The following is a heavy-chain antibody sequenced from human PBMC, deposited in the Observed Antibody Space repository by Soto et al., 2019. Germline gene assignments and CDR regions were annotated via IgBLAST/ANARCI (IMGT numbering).Heavy chain of an antibody. J-gene: IGHJ5*02. D-gene: IGHD3-3*01. V-gene: IGHV3-23*01. Sequence: EVQLLESGGGLVQPGGSLRLSCAASGFTFSSYAMSWVRQAPGKGLEWVSAISGSGGSTYYADSVKGRFTISRDNSKNKLYLQMNSLTDEGTAGYYGGKECTYYDFWRGSWFYPWGQGTLVTVSS. CDR2: ISGSGGST. CDR3: GKECTYYDFWRGSWFYP. CDR1: GFTFSSYA.